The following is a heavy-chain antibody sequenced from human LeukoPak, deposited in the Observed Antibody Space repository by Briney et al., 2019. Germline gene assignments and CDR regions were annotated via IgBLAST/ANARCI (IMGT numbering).Heavy chain of an antibody. D-gene: IGHD6-19*01. J-gene: IGHJ4*02. CDR2: ISGDGSRT. Sequence: GGSLRLSCAASGFTFYDYAMHWVRQAPGKGLEWVSLISGDGSRTYYADSVKGRFTIPRDNSKNSLYLQMSSLRTGDTAFYYCARVRPTRFVESSGWLELGYWGQGTLVTVSS. CDR1: GFTFYDYA. V-gene: IGHV3-43*02. CDR3: ARVRPTRFVESSGWLELGY.